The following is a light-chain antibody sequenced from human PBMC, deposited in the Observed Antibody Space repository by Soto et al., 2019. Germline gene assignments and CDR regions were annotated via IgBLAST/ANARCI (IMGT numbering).Light chain of an antibody. CDR1: QSVSSKS. CDR3: QHYGPSLLT. V-gene: IGKV3-20*01. CDR2: GAS. Sequence: ESVLTQSPGTLSLSPGERATLSCRASQSVSSKSLAWYQQKPGQAPRLLIYGASSRATGIPDRFSGSGSGTDFTLTISRLEPEDLAVYYCQHYGPSLLTFCPGTKVDIK. J-gene: IGKJ3*01.